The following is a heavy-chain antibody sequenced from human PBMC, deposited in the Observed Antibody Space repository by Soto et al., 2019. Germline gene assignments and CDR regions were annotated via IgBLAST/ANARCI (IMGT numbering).Heavy chain of an antibody. CDR2: IIPIFGTA. Sequence: ASVKVSCKASGGTFSSYAISWVRQAPGQGLEWMGGIIPIFGTANYAQKFQGRVTITADESTSTAYMELSSLRSEDTAVYYCASTFTGIAVAKYYFDYWGQGTLVTVSS. J-gene: IGHJ4*02. CDR1: GGTFSSYA. V-gene: IGHV1-69*13. CDR3: ASTFTGIAVAKYYFDY. D-gene: IGHD6-19*01.